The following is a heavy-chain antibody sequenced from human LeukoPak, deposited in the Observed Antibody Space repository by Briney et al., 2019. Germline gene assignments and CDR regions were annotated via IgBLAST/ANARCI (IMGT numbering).Heavy chain of an antibody. D-gene: IGHD1-1*01. J-gene: IGHJ4*02. Sequence: GRSLRLSCAASGFTFSSYGMHWVRQAPGKGLEWVAVISYDGSNKYYADSVRGRFTISRDNSKSTLYLQMNSLRAEDTAVYYCAKDRGPTGTYYFDYWGQGTLVTVSS. V-gene: IGHV3-30*18. CDR1: GFTFSSYG. CDR3: AKDRGPTGTYYFDY. CDR2: ISYDGSNK.